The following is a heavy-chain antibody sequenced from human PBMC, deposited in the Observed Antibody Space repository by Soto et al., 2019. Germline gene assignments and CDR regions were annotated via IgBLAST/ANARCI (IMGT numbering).Heavy chain of an antibody. CDR1: GYTFTSYG. V-gene: IGHV1-18*01. CDR2: ISAYNGNT. D-gene: IGHD3-22*01. CDR3: ARGVHHDSSGYYYFY. J-gene: IGHJ4*02. Sequence: GASVKVSCKASGYTFTSYGISWVRQAPGQGLEWMGWISAYNGNTNYAQKFQGRVTITADESTSTAYMELRSLRSEDTAVYYCARGVHHDSSGYYYFYWGQGTLVTVSS.